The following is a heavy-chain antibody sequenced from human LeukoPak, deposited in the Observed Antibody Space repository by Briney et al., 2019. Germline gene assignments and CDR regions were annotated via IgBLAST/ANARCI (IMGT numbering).Heavy chain of an antibody. CDR1: GYTSTRYG. V-gene: IGHV1-18*04. J-gene: IGHJ3*02. CDR3: ARDLDIVVVPAASPDAFDI. CDR2: ISAYNGNT. D-gene: IGHD2-2*01. Sequence: GASVKVSCKASGYTSTRYGISWVRQAPGQGLEWMGWISAYNGNTNYAQKLQGRVTMTTDTSTSTAYMELRSLRSDDTAVYYCARDLDIVVVPAASPDAFDIWGHGTMVTVSS.